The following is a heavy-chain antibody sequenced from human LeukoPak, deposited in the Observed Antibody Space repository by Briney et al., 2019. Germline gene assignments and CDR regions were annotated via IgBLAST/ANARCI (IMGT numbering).Heavy chain of an antibody. CDR1: GGSISSRNYY. V-gene: IGHV4-39*01. CDR2: IYYSGST. D-gene: IGHD3-22*01. CDR3: ARLLYDRSGYYYFDY. J-gene: IGHJ4*02. Sequence: PSETLSLTCTVSGGSISSRNYYWGWIRQPPGKGLEWIGSIYYSGSTYYNPSLKSRVSISVDTSKNQFSLKLRSVTAADTAIYYCARLLYDRSGYYYFDYRGQGTLVTVSS.